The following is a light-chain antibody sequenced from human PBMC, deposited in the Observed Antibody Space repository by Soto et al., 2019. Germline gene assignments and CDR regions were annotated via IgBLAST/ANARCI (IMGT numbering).Light chain of an antibody. CDR3: QQYGTSPWT. V-gene: IGKV3-20*01. CDR2: GAS. CDR1: QSVSSNY. J-gene: IGKJ1*01. Sequence: IVMTQSPATLSVSPVERATLSCRASQSVSSNYLAWYQQKPGQAPRLLIYGASTRATGVPARFSGSGSGTEFTLTISRLEPEDFAVYYCQQYGTSPWTFGQGTKVDI.